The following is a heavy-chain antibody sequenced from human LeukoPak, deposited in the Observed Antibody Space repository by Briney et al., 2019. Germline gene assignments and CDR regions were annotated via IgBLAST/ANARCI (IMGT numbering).Heavy chain of an antibody. CDR3: AREEEGELPDY. J-gene: IGHJ4*02. D-gene: IGHD1-26*01. V-gene: IGHV3-30*03. CDR2: ISYNGNIV. CDR1: GFPFSGYA. Sequence: GGSLRLSCAASGFPFSGYAMHRVRQAPGKGLEWVAIISYNGNIVHYADSVRGRFTVSRDNSKNTLYLQMNSLRTDDTARYFCAREEEGELPDYWGQGTLVAVSS.